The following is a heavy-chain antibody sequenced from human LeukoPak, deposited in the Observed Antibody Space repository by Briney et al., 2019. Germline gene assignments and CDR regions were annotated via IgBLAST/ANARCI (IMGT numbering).Heavy chain of an antibody. CDR1: GYTFTSYY. Sequence: GASVKVSCKASGYTFTSYYMHWVRQAPGQGLEWMGIINPSGGSTSYAQKFQGRVTMTRDTSTSTVYMELSSLRSEDTAVYYCARKGGDYDFRSAMDVWGKGTTVTVSS. CDR3: ARKGGDYDFRSAMDV. V-gene: IGHV1-46*03. CDR2: INPSGGST. D-gene: IGHD3-3*01. J-gene: IGHJ6*04.